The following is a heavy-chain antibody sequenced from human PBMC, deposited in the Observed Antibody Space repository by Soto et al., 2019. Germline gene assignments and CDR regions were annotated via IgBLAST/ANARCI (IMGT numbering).Heavy chain of an antibody. V-gene: IGHV4-59*08. CDR3: ARGGWRHIDY. CDR1: GGSISVYY. CDR2: IYYSGST. D-gene: IGHD3-3*01. Sequence: QVQLQESGPGLVKPSETLSLTCTVSGGSISVYYWSWIRQPPGKGLEWIGYIYYSGSTNYNPSLTSRLPISVDTSKNQFSLKLSSVTAADTAVYYCARGGWRHIDYWGQGTLVTVSS. J-gene: IGHJ4*02.